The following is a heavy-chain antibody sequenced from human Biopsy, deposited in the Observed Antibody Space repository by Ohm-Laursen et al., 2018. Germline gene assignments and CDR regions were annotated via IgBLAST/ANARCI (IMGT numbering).Heavy chain of an antibody. CDR3: ARDSGILNYGNFKYYHYYGMDV. J-gene: IGHJ6*02. CDR2: IYYSVMT. D-gene: IGHD4-11*01. Sequence: GTLSLTCNVSGGDINNYYWSWIRQPAGKGLEWIGHIYYSVMTNYNPSLQSRVPISVDTSRNQVSLTLSSVTAADTAVYYCARDSGILNYGNFKYYHYYGMDVWGQGTKVTVSS. CDR1: GGDINNYY. V-gene: IGHV4-59*01.